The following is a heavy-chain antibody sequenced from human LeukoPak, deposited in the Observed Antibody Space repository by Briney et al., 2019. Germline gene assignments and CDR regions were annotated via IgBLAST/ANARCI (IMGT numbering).Heavy chain of an antibody. CDR3: AREDIVVVPAAMVGYYYYGMDV. D-gene: IGHD2-2*01. V-gene: IGHV3-21*01. J-gene: IGHJ6*02. CDR1: GFTFSSYS. Sequence: PGGSLRLSCAASGFTFSSYSMNWVRQAQGKGLEWVSSISSSSSYIYYADSVKGRFTISRDNAKNSLYLQMNSLRAEDTAVYYCAREDIVVVPAAMVGYYYYGMDVWGQGTTVTVSS. CDR2: ISSSSSYI.